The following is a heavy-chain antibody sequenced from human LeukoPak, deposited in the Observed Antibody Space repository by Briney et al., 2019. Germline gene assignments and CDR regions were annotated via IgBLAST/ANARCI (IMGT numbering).Heavy chain of an antibody. Sequence: GGSLRLSCAVSGFTSSSYWMQWVRQAPGKALVWVSRINSDGSSTSYADSVKGRFTISRDNVKNTLYLQMNSLRAEDTAVYYCARFVLESYSGYDWGQGTLVTVSS. D-gene: IGHD5-12*01. V-gene: IGHV3-74*01. CDR1: GFTSSSYW. CDR2: INSDGSST. J-gene: IGHJ4*02. CDR3: ARFVLESYSGYD.